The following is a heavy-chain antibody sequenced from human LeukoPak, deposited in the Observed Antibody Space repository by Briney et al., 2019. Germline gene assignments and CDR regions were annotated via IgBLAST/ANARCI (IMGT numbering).Heavy chain of an antibody. Sequence: SETLSLTCTVSGGSISTSNYYWGWIRQPPGKGLEWIGNIFYSGSTYYSPSLRSRVTISLDTSRTQLSLKLSSVTAAATAVYYCARDPPYYYGSGSYVFDYWGQGTLVTVSS. CDR2: IFYSGST. J-gene: IGHJ4*02. CDR3: ARDPPYYYGSGSYVFDY. V-gene: IGHV4-39*07. CDR1: GGSISTSNYY. D-gene: IGHD3-10*01.